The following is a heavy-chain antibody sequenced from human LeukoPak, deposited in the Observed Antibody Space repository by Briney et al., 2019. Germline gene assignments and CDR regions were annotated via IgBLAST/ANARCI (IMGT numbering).Heavy chain of an antibody. Sequence: ASVKVSCKSSGYTFTSYDINWVRQATAQRLEWMGWINAGNGNTKYSQKFQGRVTITRDTSASTAYMELSSLRSEDTAVYYCARSGGITGTTWDYWGQGTLVTVSS. CDR3: ARSGGITGTTWDY. D-gene: IGHD1-20*01. J-gene: IGHJ4*02. CDR2: INAGNGNT. V-gene: IGHV1-3*01. CDR1: GYTFTSYD.